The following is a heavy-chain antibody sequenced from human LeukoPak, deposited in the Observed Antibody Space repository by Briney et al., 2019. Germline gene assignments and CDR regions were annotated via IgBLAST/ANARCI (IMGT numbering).Heavy chain of an antibody. V-gene: IGHV3-30*01. CDR1: GFTFSSYA. CDR2: ISYDGSNK. J-gene: IGHJ6*03. CDR3: ARSLDNESLYYYYYMDV. D-gene: IGHD2-2*03. Sequence: GGSLRLSCAPSGFTFSSYAMHWVRQAPGKGLEWVAVISYDGSNKYYADSVKGRFTISRDNSKNTLYLQMNSLRAEDTAVYYCARSLDNESLYYYYYMDVWGKGTTVTVSS.